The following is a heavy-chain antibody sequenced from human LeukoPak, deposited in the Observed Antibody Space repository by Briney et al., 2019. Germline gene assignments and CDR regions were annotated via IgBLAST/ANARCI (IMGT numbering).Heavy chain of an antibody. Sequence: SETLSLTCTVSGGSISSSSYYWGWIRQPPGKGLEWIGSTYYSGSTYYNPSLKSRVTISVDTSKNQFSLKLSSVTAADTAVYYCARQVAVAGTGYFDYWGQGTLVTVSS. J-gene: IGHJ4*02. CDR3: ARQVAVAGTGYFDY. V-gene: IGHV4-39*01. D-gene: IGHD6-19*01. CDR2: TYYSGST. CDR1: GGSISSSSYY.